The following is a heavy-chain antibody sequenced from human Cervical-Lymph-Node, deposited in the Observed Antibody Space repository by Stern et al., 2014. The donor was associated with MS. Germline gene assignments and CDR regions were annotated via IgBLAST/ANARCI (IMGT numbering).Heavy chain of an antibody. J-gene: IGHJ6*02. V-gene: IGHV3-66*01. CDR3: VRGTDMDV. Sequence: EVQLLQSGGNLVQPGGSRRLSCAVSGFTVTNNYMSWVRQAPGKGLELVSVIYSGGDTYYADSVKGRFTISRDKSKNTLYLQMNSLTEEDTAVYYCVRGTDMDVWGQGTTVTVSS. CDR1: GFTVTNNY. CDR2: IYSGGDT.